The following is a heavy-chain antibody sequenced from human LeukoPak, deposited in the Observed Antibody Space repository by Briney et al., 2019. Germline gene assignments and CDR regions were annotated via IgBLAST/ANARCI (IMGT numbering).Heavy chain of an antibody. J-gene: IGHJ4*02. V-gene: IGHV4-4*07. CDR3: ARDLGSNYVYFDY. D-gene: IGHD1-26*01. CDR1: GGSIGRSY. Sequence: NPSETLSLTCTVSGGSIGRSYWSWIRQSAGKGLEWIGRIYRSGSTNYNPSLKSRVTMSGDTSKNQFYLNLRSVTAADTAVYYCARDLGSNYVYFDYWGQGSLVTVSS. CDR2: IYRSGST.